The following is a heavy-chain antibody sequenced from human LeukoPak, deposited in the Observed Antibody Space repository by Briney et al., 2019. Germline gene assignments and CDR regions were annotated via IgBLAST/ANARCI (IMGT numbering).Heavy chain of an antibody. D-gene: IGHD3-22*01. CDR3: AKGSYYDSSGSFYFDY. V-gene: IGHV3-23*01. CDR2: ISGSGDNT. CDR1: GFTFSSYA. Sequence: GGSLRLSCAASGFTFSSYAMSWVRQAPGKGLEWVSGISGSGDNTYYADSVKGRFTISRDNSKNTLYVQVSSLGTEDTAAYYCAKGSYYDSSGSFYFDYWGQGTLVAVSS. J-gene: IGHJ4*02.